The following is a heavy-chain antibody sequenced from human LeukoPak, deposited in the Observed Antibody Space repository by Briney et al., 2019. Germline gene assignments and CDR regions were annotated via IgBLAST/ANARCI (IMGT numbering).Heavy chain of an antibody. CDR1: GYTFTSYG. Sequence: SVKVSFKASGYTFTSYGISWVRQAPGQGLEWMGGIIPIFGTANYAQKFQGRVTITADESTSTAYMELSSLRSEDTAVYYCAQQLLPDAFDIWGQGTMVTVSS. D-gene: IGHD6-13*01. CDR2: IIPIFGTA. J-gene: IGHJ3*02. CDR3: AQQLLPDAFDI. V-gene: IGHV1-69*13.